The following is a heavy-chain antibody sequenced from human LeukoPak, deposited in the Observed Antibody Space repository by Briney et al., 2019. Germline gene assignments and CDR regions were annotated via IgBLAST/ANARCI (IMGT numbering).Heavy chain of an antibody. J-gene: IGHJ4*02. Sequence: ASVKVSCKASGGTFSSYAINWVRQAPGQGLEWMGRIIPIFGTANYAQKFQGRVTITTDESTSTAYMELSSLRSEDTAVYYCAQDGAGLNQAVAYTNWGQGTLVTVSS. CDR2: IIPIFGTA. V-gene: IGHV1-69*05. CDR3: AQDGAGLNQAVAYTN. CDR1: GGTFSSYA. D-gene: IGHD3-16*01.